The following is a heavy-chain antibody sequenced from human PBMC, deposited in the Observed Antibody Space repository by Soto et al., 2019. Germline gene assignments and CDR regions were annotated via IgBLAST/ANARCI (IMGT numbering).Heavy chain of an antibody. CDR1: GGSISSYY. CDR2: IYFSGSG. Sequence: TSETLSLTCTVSGGSISSYYWSWIRQPPGKGLEYIGYIYFSGSGNYNPSLKSRLTISLDTSKNQFSLKLSSVTAADTAVYYCARHIASQHCSGGSCYGPFDYWGQGTPVTVSS. V-gene: IGHV4-59*01. CDR3: ARHIASQHCSGGSCYGPFDY. D-gene: IGHD2-15*01. J-gene: IGHJ4*02.